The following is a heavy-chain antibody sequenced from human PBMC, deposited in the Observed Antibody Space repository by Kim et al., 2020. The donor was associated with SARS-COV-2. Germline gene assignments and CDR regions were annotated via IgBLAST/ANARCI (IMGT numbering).Heavy chain of an antibody. V-gene: IGHV3-23*01. Sequence: ISASGLGTHYADSVRGRFTISRDNSKSTLFLQMSSLGVEDTAVYYCEASDFWGQGALVTVSS. CDR3: EASDF. J-gene: IGHJ4*02. CDR2: ISASGLGT.